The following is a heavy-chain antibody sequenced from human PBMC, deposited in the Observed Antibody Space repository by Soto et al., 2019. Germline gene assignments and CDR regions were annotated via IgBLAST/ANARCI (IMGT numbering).Heavy chain of an antibody. V-gene: IGHV3-15*01. D-gene: IGHD5-12*01. CDR3: TMDYSGYEFSVRP. CDR2: IKSKTDGGTT. Sequence: GSLRLSCAASRFTFSNAWMSWVRQAPGKVLEWVGRIKSKTDGGTTDYAAPVKGRFTISRDDSKNTLYLQMNSLKTEDTAVYYCTMDYSGYEFSVRPWGQGPLVTVSS. J-gene: IGHJ5*02. CDR1: RFTFSNAW.